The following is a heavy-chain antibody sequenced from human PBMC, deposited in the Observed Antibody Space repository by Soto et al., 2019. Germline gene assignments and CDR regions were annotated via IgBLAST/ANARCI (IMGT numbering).Heavy chain of an antibody. CDR3: ARHQFYYDFWRAYYASVNYFGMDV. V-gene: IGHV5-51*01. CDR2: IYPGDSDT. CDR1: GYSFTSYW. D-gene: IGHD3-3*01. J-gene: IGHJ6*02. Sequence: PGESLKISCKGSGYSFTSYWIGWVRQMPGKVLEWMGIIYPGDSDTRYSPSFQGQVTISADKSISTAYLQWSSLKASDTAMYYCARHQFYYDFWRAYYASVNYFGMDVWGQGXTVTVYS.